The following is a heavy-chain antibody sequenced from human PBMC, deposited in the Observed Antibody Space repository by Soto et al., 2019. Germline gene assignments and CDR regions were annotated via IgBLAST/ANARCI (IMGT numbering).Heavy chain of an antibody. V-gene: IGHV5-51*01. CDR3: ARRGGGDFLYNYMDV. D-gene: IGHD4-17*01. CDR1: GYSFTSYW. J-gene: IGHJ6*03. CDR2: IYPGDSDT. Sequence: GESLKISCKGSGYSFTSYWIGWVRQMPGKGLEWMGIIYPGDSDTRYSPSFQGQVTISADKSISTAYLQWSSLKASDTAMYYCARRGGGDFLYNYMDVWGKGTTVTVSS.